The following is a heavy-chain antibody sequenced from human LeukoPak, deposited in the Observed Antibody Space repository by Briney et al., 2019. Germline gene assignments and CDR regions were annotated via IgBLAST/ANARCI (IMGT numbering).Heavy chain of an antibody. CDR2: IYSGGST. CDR1: GFTVSSNY. CDR3: ARALRWFGEGYYYYYMDV. J-gene: IGHJ6*03. Sequence: PGGSLRLSCAASGFTVSSNYMSWVRQAPGKGLEWVSVIYSGGSTYYADSVKGRFTISRDNSKNTLYLQMNSLRAEDTAVYYCARALRWFGEGYYYYYMDVWGKGTTVTISS. D-gene: IGHD3-10*01. V-gene: IGHV3-53*01.